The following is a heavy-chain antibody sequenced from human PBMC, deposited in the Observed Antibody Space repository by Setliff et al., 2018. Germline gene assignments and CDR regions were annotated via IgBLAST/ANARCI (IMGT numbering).Heavy chain of an antibody. CDR1: GGSISSYY. CDR3: ARESPGDRLSYGMDV. J-gene: IGHJ6*02. V-gene: IGHV4-59*01. Sequence: SETLSLTCTVSGGSISSYYWSWIRQPPGKGLEWIGYIYYSGSTNYNPSLKSRVTISVDTSKNQFSLKLSSVTAADTAVYYCARESPGDRLSYGMDVWGQGTTVTVSS. CDR2: IYYSGST. D-gene: IGHD3-10*01.